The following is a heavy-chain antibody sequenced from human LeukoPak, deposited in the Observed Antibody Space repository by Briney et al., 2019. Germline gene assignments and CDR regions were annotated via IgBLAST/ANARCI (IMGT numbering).Heavy chain of an antibody. Sequence: ASVKVSCKASGYTFTGYYMHWVRQAPGQGLEWMGWINPNSGGTNYAQKFQGRVTMTRDTSISTAYMELSRLRSDDTAVYYCARATYYYDSSGSRNWFDPCGQGTLVTVSS. CDR2: INPNSGGT. CDR1: GYTFTGYY. CDR3: ARATYYYDSSGSRNWFDP. J-gene: IGHJ5*02. D-gene: IGHD3-22*01. V-gene: IGHV1-2*02.